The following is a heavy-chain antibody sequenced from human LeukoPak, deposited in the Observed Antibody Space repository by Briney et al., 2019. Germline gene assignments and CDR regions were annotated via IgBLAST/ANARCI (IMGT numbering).Heavy chain of an antibody. V-gene: IGHV3-53*01. D-gene: IGHD6-13*01. CDR1: GFTVSSHY. Sequence: GGSLRLSCAASGFTVSSHYMSWVRQAPGQGLECVSVIHSGGTTYYADSLKGRFTISRDNSKNTLYLQMNGLRAEDTAVYYCARGAYSRYFDYWGQGTLLTVSS. CDR2: IHSGGTT. CDR3: ARGAYSRYFDY. J-gene: IGHJ4*02.